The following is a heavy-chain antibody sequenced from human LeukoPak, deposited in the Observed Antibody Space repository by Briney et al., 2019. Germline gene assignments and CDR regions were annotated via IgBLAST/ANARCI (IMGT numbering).Heavy chain of an antibody. CDR1: GFTFSGSA. V-gene: IGHV3-73*01. Sequence: GGSLRLSCAASGFTFSGSAIHWVRQAPGKGLEWVGRIRSKANNYATAYGASVKGRFSASRDDSKNTAYLQMNSLQTEDTAVYFCTRLDCANDCDSVGCWGQGSPDTVSS. CDR2: IRSKANNYAT. CDR3: TRLDCANDCDSVGC. D-gene: IGHD2-21*02. J-gene: IGHJ4*02.